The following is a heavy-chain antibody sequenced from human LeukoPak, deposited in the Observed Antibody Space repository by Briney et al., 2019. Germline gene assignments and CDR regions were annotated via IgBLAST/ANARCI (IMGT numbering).Heavy chain of an antibody. J-gene: IGHJ4*02. CDR3: ARRHGFWSGAPFLY. CDR1: GGSFSGYY. D-gene: IGHD3-3*01. Sequence: SETLSLTCAVYGGSFSGYYWSWIRQPPGKGLEWIGEINHSGSTNYNPSLKSRVTISVDTSKNQFSLKLSSVTAADTAVYYCARRHGFWSGAPFLYWGQGTLVTVSS. CDR2: INHSGST. V-gene: IGHV4-34*01.